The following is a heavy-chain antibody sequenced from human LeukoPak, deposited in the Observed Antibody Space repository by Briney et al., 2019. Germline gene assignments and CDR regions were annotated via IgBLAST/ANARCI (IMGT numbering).Heavy chain of an antibody. CDR3: TTGYGDYVIP. J-gene: IGHJ5*02. V-gene: IGHV3-15*01. D-gene: IGHD4-17*01. CDR1: GFTFSIAW. CDR2: IKSKTDGGTT. Sequence: GGSLRLSCAASGFTFSIAWMTWVRQAPGKGLEWVGRIKSKTDGGTTDYAAPVKDRFIISRDDSKNTLYLQMNSLKTEDTAVYYCTTGYGDYVIPWGQGTLVTVSS.